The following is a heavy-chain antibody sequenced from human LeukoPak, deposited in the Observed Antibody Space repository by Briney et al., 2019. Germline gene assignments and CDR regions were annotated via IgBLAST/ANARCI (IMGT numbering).Heavy chain of an antibody. J-gene: IGHJ3*02. V-gene: IGHV3-21*01. D-gene: IGHD3-22*01. Sequence: KPGGSLRLSCAASGFTFSSYSMNWVRQAPGKGLEWVSSISSSSSYIYYADSVKGRFTISRDNAKNSLYLQMNSLRAEDTAVYYCARLYYDSSGYYYGVFDIWGQGTMVTVSS. CDR2: ISSSSSYI. CDR3: ARLYYDSSGYYYGVFDI. CDR1: GFTFSSYS.